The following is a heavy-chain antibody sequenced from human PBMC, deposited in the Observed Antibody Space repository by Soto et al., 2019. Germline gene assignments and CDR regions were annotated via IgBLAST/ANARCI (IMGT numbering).Heavy chain of an antibody. D-gene: IGHD3-16*02. Sequence: ASVKVSCKASGDTGTNYVISWLRQAPGQGLEWMGGIFPKFGTTYSAQKLQDRLTITADESTSTVYMQLSSLRLDDTAVYYCEAEMTFGKLSVVWGQGTTVTVSS. CDR3: EAEMTFGKLSVV. CDR1: GDTGTNYV. J-gene: IGHJ6*02. CDR2: IFPKFGTT. V-gene: IGHV1-69*13.